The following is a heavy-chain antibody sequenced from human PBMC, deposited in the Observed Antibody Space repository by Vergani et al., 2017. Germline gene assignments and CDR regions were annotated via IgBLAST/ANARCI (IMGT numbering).Heavy chain of an antibody. CDR1: GGSISSSSYY. J-gene: IGHJ6*02. V-gene: IGHV4-39*07. CDR2: IYYSGST. D-gene: IGHD3-10*01. Sequence: QLQLQESGPGLVKPSETLSLTCTVSGGSISSSSYYWGWIRQPPGKGLEWIGSIYYSGSTYYNPSLKSRVTISVETSKNQFSLKLSSVTAADTAVYYCAGGRVSEYYGSGLPYYYYGMDVWGQGTTVTVSS. CDR3: AGGRVSEYYGSGLPYYYYGMDV.